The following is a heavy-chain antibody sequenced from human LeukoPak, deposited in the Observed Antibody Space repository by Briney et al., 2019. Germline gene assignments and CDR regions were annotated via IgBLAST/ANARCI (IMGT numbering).Heavy chain of an antibody. D-gene: IGHD5-12*01. J-gene: IGHJ4*02. CDR2: ISRNGDSI. CDR1: GFTFSSHA. V-gene: IGHV3-64*01. CDR3: ATGAYGPASVDY. Sequence: GGSLRLSCAASGFTFSSHAMDWVRQAPGKGLGYVSGISRNGDSIYYAKSVKGRLTISRDYSKNTLYLQMGSLRAEDVAVYYCATGAYGPASVDYWGQGTLVTVSS.